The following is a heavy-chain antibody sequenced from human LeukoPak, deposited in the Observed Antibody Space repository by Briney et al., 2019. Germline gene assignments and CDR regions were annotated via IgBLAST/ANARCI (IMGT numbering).Heavy chain of an antibody. CDR2: INPNSGGT. V-gene: IGHV1-2*02. CDR3: ARGGGSSTSCYTCLGDY. D-gene: IGHD2-2*02. J-gene: IGHJ4*02. Sequence: ASVKVSCKASGYTSTGYYMHWVRQAPGQGLEWMGWINPNSGGTNYAQKFQGRVTMTRDTSISTAYMELSRLRSDDTAVYYCARGGGSSTSCYTCLGDYWGQGTLVTVSS. CDR1: GYTSTGYY.